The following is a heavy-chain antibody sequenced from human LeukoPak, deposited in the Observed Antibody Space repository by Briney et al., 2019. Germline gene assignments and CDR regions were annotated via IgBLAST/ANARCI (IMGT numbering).Heavy chain of an antibody. V-gene: IGHV4-39*07. D-gene: IGHD3-3*01. CDR1: GGSISSSSYC. Sequence: PSETLSLTCTVSGGSISSSSYCWGWIRQPPGKGLEWIGSIYYSGSTYYNPSLKSRVTISVVTSKNQFSLKLSSVTAADTAVYYCARAEYYDFWSGSWGGYFFDYWGQGTLVTVSS. CDR3: ARAEYYDFWSGSWGGYFFDY. CDR2: IYYSGST. J-gene: IGHJ4*02.